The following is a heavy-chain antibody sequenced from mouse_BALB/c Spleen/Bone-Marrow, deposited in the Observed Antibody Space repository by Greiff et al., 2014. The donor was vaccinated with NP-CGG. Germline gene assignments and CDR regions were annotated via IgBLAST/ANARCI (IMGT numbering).Heavy chain of an antibody. J-gene: IGHJ2*01. Sequence: EVKLQQSGMPFFTCSQTLSLTCSVTGDSITSGYWNWIRKFPGNKLEYMGYINYSGSTYYNPSLKSRISITRDTSKNQYYLQLNSVTTEDTATYYCARYDGYYFDYWGQGTTLTVSS. V-gene: IGHV3-8*02. CDR1: GDSITSGY. CDR2: INYSGST. D-gene: IGHD2-3*01. CDR3: ARYDGYYFDY.